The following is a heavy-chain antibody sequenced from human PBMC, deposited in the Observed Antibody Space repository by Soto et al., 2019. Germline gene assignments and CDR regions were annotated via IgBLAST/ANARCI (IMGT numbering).Heavy chain of an antibody. CDR3: ARGYCTNGVCRVNWSDP. D-gene: IGHD2-8*01. V-gene: IGHV4-30-4*01. J-gene: IGHJ5*02. CDR2: IYYSGST. Sequence: LSLTGTVSGGSISSGDYYWSWIRQPPGKGLEWIGYIYYSGSTYYNPSLKSRVTISVDTSKNQFSLKLSSVTAADTAVYYCARGYCTNGVCRVNWSDPWGQGTLVTVS. CDR1: GGSISSGDYY.